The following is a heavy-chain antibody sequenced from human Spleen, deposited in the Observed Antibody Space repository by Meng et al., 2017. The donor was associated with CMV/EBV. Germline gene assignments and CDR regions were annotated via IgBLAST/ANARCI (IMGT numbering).Heavy chain of an antibody. V-gene: IGHV4-34*01. D-gene: IGHD1-14*01. CDR1: GESFSGFY. CDR3: ATYRLPASLYGMDV. CDR2: INHSGST. Sequence: GSLRLSCGVYGESFSGFYWSWIRQSPGKGLEWIGEINHSGSTNYNPSLKSRVTISVDTSKNQFSLKLSSVTAADTAVYYCATYRLPASLYGMDVWGQGTTVTVSS. J-gene: IGHJ6*02.